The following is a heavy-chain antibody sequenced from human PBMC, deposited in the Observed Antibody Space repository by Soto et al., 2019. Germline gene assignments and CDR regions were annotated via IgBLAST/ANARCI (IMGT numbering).Heavy chain of an antibody. CDR3: ARVGYAVTTGGAFDI. D-gene: IGHD4-17*01. J-gene: IGHJ3*02. CDR1: AFTVSSNY. V-gene: IGHV3-53*01. CDR2: IYSGGST. Sequence: EVQLVESGGGLIQPGGSLRLSCAASAFTVSSNYMSWVRQAPGKGLEWVSVIYSGGSTYYADSVKGRFTISRDNSKNTLYLQMNSLRAEDTAVYYCARVGYAVTTGGAFDIWGQGTMVTVSS.